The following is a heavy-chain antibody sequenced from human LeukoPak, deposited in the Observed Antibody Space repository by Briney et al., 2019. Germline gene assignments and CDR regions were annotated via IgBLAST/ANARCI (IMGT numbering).Heavy chain of an antibody. CDR1: GGTFSSYA. D-gene: IGHD2-15*01. CDR3: ARDLGCSGGSCYYYYYYMDV. J-gene: IGHJ6*03. CDR2: IIPIFGTA. Sequence: ASVKVSCKASGGTFSSYAISWVRQAPGQGLEWMGGIIPIFGTANYAQKFQGRVTITADESTSTAYMELSSLRSEDTAVYYCARDLGCSGGSCYYYYYYMDVWGKGTTVTISS. V-gene: IGHV1-69*13.